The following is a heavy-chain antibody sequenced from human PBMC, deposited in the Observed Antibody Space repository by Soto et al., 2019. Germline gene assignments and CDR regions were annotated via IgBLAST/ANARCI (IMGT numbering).Heavy chain of an antibody. CDR1: GYPFTSYG. J-gene: IGHJ4*02. V-gene: IGHV1-18*01. D-gene: IGHD4-17*01. CDR3: ARPNYGDYIFDY. CDR2: ISAYNGNT. Sequence: ASVKVSCKASGYPFTSYGFRWVRQAPGQGLEWMGWISAYNGNTNYAQKLQGRVTMTTDTSTSTAYMELRSLRSDDTAVYYCARPNYGDYIFDYWGQGTLVTGS.